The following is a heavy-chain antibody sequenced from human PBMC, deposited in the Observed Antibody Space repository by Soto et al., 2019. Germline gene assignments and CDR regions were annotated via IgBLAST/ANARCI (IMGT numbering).Heavy chain of an antibody. D-gene: IGHD3-10*01. V-gene: IGHV1-18*01. CDR2: ISLYDGST. Sequence: QVQLVQSGAEVKKPGASVKVSCKASGYTFTTYGITWVRQAPGQGLEWMGWISLYDGSTKYEQNLQGRVTMTTDTPTSTAYMELTSLRSDDTAVYYCARERASGYFDFWGQGTLVTVSS. CDR1: GYTFTTYG. J-gene: IGHJ4*02. CDR3: ARERASGYFDF.